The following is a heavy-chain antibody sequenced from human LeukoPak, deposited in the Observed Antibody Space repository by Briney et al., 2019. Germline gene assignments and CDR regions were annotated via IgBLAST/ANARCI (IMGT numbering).Heavy chain of an antibody. Sequence: PGGSLRLSCAASGFTFSSYSMNWVRQAPGKGLEWVSSISSSSSYTYYADSVKGRFTISRDNAKNSLYLQMNSLRAEDTAVYYCASGYSSSWASMDVWGKGTTVTVSS. D-gene: IGHD6-13*01. CDR3: ASGYSSSWASMDV. CDR1: GFTFSSYS. V-gene: IGHV3-21*01. CDR2: ISSSSSYT. J-gene: IGHJ6*04.